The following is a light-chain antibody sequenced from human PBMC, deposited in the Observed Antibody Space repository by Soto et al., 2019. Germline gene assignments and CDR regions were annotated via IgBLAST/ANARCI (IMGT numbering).Light chain of an antibody. V-gene: IGLV2-14*01. CDR3: SSFSSRNTLV. CDR1: SRDVGAYNL. J-gene: IGLJ2*01. Sequence: QSALTQPGSVSGSPGQSITISCSGTSRDVGAYNLVSWYQQRPGKAPKLLIYEVRNRPSGLSCRFSGSKSGNTASLTISSLLPEDEADYFCSSFSSRNTLVFGGGTKLTVL. CDR2: EVR.